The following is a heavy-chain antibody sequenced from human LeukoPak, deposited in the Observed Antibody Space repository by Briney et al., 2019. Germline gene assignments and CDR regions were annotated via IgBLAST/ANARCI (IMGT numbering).Heavy chain of an antibody. CDR1: GGIFNSKA. Sequence: ASVKVSCKASGGIFNSKALSWVRQAPGQGLEWMGWINPNSGGTNYAQKFQGRVTMTRDTSISTAYMELSRLGSDDTAVYYCARMSIAARPYDYWGQGTLVTVSS. CDR3: ARMSIAARPYDY. J-gene: IGHJ4*02. D-gene: IGHD6-6*01. CDR2: INPNSGGT. V-gene: IGHV1-2*02.